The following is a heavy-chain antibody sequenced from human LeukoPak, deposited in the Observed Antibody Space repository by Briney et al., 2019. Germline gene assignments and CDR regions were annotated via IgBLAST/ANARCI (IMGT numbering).Heavy chain of an antibody. Sequence: SETLSLTCTVSDGSISSSSYYWGWIRQPPGKGLEWIGSIYYSGSTYYNPSLKSRVTISVDTSKNQFSLKLSSVTAADTAVYYCARLYYDSSIDYWGQGTLVTVSS. V-gene: IGHV4-39*01. J-gene: IGHJ4*02. D-gene: IGHD3-22*01. CDR1: DGSISSSSYY. CDR3: ARLYYDSSIDY. CDR2: IYYSGST.